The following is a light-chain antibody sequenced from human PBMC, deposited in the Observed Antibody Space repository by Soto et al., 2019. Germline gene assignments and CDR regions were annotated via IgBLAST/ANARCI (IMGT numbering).Light chain of an antibody. CDR1: QRVASSH. V-gene: IGKV3-20*01. J-gene: IGKJ2*01. CDR2: GAS. Sequence: EIVLTQSPGTLSLSPGESATLSCRASQRVASSHIAWYRQKPGQAPWLLIYGASNRATSSTDRLSGSGSGRDFTPTISRSEAEDSALYYYHQYGNSPPYTFGQGTKLEIK. CDR3: HQYGNSPPYT.